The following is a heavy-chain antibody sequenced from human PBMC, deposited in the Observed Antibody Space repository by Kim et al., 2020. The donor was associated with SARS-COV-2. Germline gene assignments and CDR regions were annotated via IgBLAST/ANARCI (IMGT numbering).Heavy chain of an antibody. Sequence: GGSLRLSCGASGFTFSSYAMNWVRQAPGKGLEWVAVTSYDGTKKYYLASVKGRFTITRNNSKKPLYLQMSILGAADTALYYSGRGDSNNYFDYWGQGTLVTVSS. CDR3: GRGDSNNYFDY. J-gene: IGHJ4*02. V-gene: IGHV3-30-3*01. CDR1: GFTFSSYA. CDR2: TSYDGTKK. D-gene: IGHD3-22*01.